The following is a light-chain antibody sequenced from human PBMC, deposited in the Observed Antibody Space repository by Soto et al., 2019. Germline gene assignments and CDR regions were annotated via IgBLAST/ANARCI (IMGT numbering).Light chain of an antibody. J-gene: IGKJ1*01. V-gene: IGKV3-20*01. CDR3: QQYGTSPQT. CDR1: QSVRSRY. Sequence: EIVLTQSPGTLSLSPGERATLSCRASQSVRSRYLAWYQQKPGQAPRLLIYGSSSRPPGIPDRVSGSGSGTEFTLTISRLEPEDFALYYCQQYGTSPQTFGPGTKVEIK. CDR2: GSS.